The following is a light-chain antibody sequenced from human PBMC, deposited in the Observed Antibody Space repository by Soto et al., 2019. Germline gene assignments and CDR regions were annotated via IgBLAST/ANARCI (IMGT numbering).Light chain of an antibody. V-gene: IGKV1-39*01. CDR3: QQSGDAPPWT. CDR1: QDISHY. CDR2: AAS. J-gene: IGKJ1*01. Sequence: DIQMTQSPSSLSASVGDTVTITFQASQDISHYLNWYQQKPGKAPKLLIYAASTLQSGVPSRFSGSGSGTVFTLTINSLQPEDFASYYCQQSGDAPPWTFGQGTKVDIK.